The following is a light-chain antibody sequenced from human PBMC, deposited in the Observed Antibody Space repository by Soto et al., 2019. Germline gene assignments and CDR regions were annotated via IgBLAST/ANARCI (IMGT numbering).Light chain of an antibody. CDR2: DVR. V-gene: IGLV2-14*01. J-gene: IGLJ1*01. CDR3: SSYTTTSTYV. CDR1: SSGVGGYNY. Sequence: QSALTQPASVSGSPGQSITISCTGTSSGVGGYNYVSWYQQHPGKAPKLMIYDVRNRPSGVSNRFSGSKSVNTASLTISGLQVEDEADYYCSSYTTTSTYVFGTGTKVTVL.